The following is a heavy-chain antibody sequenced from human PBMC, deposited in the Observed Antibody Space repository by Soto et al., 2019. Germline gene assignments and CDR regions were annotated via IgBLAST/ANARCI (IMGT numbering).Heavy chain of an antibody. CDR1: AYNLAGDG. V-gene: IGHV1-18*01. CDR2: INVHNGDT. Sequence: QVQVVQSGAEVKKPGASVRVSCKPSAYNLAGDGSTWVRQAPGQGLEWMGWINVHNGDTNYAQKFQDRFSLTTDTFTRTVYMELTNLRSDDTAVYYCARRGNPYMDVWGQGTTVIVSS. CDR3: ARRGNPYMDV. J-gene: IGHJ6*02.